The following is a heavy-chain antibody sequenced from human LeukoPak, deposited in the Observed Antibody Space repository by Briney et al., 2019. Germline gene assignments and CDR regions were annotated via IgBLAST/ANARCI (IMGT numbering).Heavy chain of an antibody. CDR2: IYYSGST. Sequence: SETLSLTCTVSGGSISSYYWSWLRQPPGKGLEWIGYIYYSGSTNYNPSLKSRVTISVDTSKNQFSLKLSSVTAADTAVYYCARPEMVYAIGAFDIWGQGTMVTVSS. V-gene: IGHV4-59*01. CDR1: GGSISSYY. J-gene: IGHJ3*02. CDR3: ARPEMVYAIGAFDI. D-gene: IGHD2-8*01.